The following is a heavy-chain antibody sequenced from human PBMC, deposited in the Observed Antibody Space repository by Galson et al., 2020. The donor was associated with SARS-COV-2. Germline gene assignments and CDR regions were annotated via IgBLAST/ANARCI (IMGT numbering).Heavy chain of an antibody. V-gene: IGHV1-18*01. Sequence: GESLKISCKASGYTFTSYGISWVRQAPGQGLEWMGWISAYNGNTNYAQKLQGRVTMTTDTSTSTAYMELRSLRSDDTAVYYCARDHHSVWFRSHTYFDYWGQGTLVTVSS. J-gene: IGHJ4*02. CDR3: ARDHHSVWFRSHTYFDY. CDR2: ISAYNGNT. D-gene: IGHD3-10*01. CDR1: GYTFTSYG.